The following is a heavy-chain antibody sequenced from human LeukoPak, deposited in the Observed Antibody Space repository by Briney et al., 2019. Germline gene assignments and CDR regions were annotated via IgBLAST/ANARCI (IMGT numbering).Heavy chain of an antibody. J-gene: IGHJ4*02. CDR2: ISGSTGTT. D-gene: IGHD5-18*01. V-gene: IGHV3-23*01. CDR3: AKALDTYGYMRFDF. Sequence: QSGGSLRLSCAASGFTFSSYAMSWVRQAPGKGLEWVSGISGSTGTTYYADSVKGRFTISRDKSKNTMYLQMNSLRAEDTALYYCAKALDTYGYMRFDFWGQGTLVTVSS. CDR1: GFTFSSYA.